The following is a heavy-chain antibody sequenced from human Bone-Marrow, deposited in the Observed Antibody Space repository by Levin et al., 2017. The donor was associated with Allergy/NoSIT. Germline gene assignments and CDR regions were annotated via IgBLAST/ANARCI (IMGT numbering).Heavy chain of an antibody. CDR3: ARDSFSTSSGLDYYYGLDV. CDR1: GFTLSQYW. D-gene: IGHD6-6*01. CDR2: IKPDGSEK. Sequence: GESLKISCAASGFTLSQYWMTWVRQAPGKGLEWVAKIKPDGSEKYYVDSVKGRFTISRDNTRKSLSLEMNNLRSADTAVYFCARDSFSTSSGLDYYYGLDVWDQGTTVTVSS. V-gene: IGHV3-7*01. J-gene: IGHJ6*02.